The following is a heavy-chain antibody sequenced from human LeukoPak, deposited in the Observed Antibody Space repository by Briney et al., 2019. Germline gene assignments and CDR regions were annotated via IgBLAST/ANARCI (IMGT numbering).Heavy chain of an antibody. CDR1: GFTFSDYY. J-gene: IGHJ4*02. CDR3: ARRSYYDSSGYYYLDY. Sequence: PGGSLRLSCAASGFTFSDYYMSWIRQAPGKGLEWVSYISSSGSTIYYADSVKGRFTISRDNAKNSLYLQMNSLRDEDTAVYYCARRSYYDSSGYYYLDYWGQGTLVAVSS. CDR2: ISSSGSTI. D-gene: IGHD3-22*01. V-gene: IGHV3-11*04.